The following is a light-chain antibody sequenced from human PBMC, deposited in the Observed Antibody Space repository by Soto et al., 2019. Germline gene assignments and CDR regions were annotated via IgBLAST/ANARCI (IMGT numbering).Light chain of an antibody. V-gene: IGLV2-14*01. CDR2: AVS. Sequence: QSALTQPASVSGSPGQSITISCTGTSSDVGGYNYVSWYQQHPGKAPKLMIYAVSYRPSGVSNRFSASKSGNTASLTISGLKAEAAAAYYCSSYTTTSPVLFGGGTKLTVL. CDR3: SSYTTTSPVL. CDR1: SSDVGGYNY. J-gene: IGLJ2*01.